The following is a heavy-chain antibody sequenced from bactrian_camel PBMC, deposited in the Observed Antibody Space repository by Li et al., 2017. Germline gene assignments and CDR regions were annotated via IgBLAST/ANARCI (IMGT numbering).Heavy chain of an antibody. CDR3: AADFYNLQLARSYSY. CDR2: IDSTGSP. D-gene: IGHD7*01. V-gene: IGHV3S53*01. CDR1: GYSVSKGY. Sequence: VQLVESGGGSVQAGGSLRLSCVASGYSVSKGYMAWFRQAPGKEREGVAAIDSTGSPTYAYSVKDRFTISKDNVKNTLYLQMNSLKPEDTAMYTCAADFYNLQLARSYSYWGQGTQVTVS. J-gene: IGHJ4*01.